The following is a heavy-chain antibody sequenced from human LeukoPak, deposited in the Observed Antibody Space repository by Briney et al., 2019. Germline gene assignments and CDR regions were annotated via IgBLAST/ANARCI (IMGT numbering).Heavy chain of an antibody. CDR3: ARVDSGYVGHYYYYYMDV. CDR1: GGSISSYY. CDR2: IYTSGST. J-gene: IGHJ6*03. D-gene: IGHD5-12*01. Sequence: SETLSLTCTVSGGSISSYYWSWIRQPAGKGLEWIGRIYTSGSTNYNPSLKSRVTMSVDTSKNQFSLKLSSVTAADTAVYYCARVDSGYVGHYYYYYMDVWGKGTTVTVSS. V-gene: IGHV4-4*07.